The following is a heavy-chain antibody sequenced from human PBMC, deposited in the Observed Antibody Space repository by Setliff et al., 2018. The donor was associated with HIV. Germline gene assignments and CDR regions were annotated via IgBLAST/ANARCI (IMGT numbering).Heavy chain of an antibody. V-gene: IGHV1-46*01. CDR1: EYTFTIYY. D-gene: IGHD3-16*01. CDR3: ATTQDGPGGNYFDS. Sequence: ASVKVSCKASEYTFTIYYIHWVRQALGQGFEWMGIINPRGGITTYSQNFQGRVTMARDTSTSTIYMELSSLRSEDTAVYYCATTQDGPGGNYFDSWGQGTLVTVSS. J-gene: IGHJ4*02. CDR2: INPRGGIT.